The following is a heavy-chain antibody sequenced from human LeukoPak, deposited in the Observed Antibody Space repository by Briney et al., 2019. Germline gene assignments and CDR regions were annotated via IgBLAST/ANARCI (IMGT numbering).Heavy chain of an antibody. CDR3: ARDAGHTGYDLLDY. CDR2: MKQDGSEK. J-gene: IGHJ4*02. Sequence: GGSLRLPCVVSGLYFSNYWMSWVRQAPGKGLEWVANMKQDGSEKYFVDSVRGRFTISRDNGKNSLYLQMNSLRVEDTAVYYCARDAGHTGYDLLDYWGQGTLVTVSS. D-gene: IGHD5-12*01. V-gene: IGHV3-7*01. CDR1: GLYFSNYW.